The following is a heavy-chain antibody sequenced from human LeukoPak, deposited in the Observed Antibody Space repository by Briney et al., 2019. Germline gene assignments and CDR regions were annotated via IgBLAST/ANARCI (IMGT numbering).Heavy chain of an antibody. CDR2: ISGSGGST. CDR1: GFTFSSYA. V-gene: IGHV3-23*01. J-gene: IGHJ4*02. D-gene: IGHD5-18*01. CDR3: AKDLKAGYSYGYLDY. Sequence: GGSLRLSCAASGFTFSSYAMSWVRQAPGKGLEWVSAISGSGGSTYYADSVKGRFTNSRDNSKNTLYLQMNSLRAEDTAVYYCAKDLKAGYSYGYLDYWGQGTLVTVSS.